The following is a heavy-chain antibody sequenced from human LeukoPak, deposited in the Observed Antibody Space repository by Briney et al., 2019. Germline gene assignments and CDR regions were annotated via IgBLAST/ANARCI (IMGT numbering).Heavy chain of an antibody. V-gene: IGHV3-23*01. CDR2: ISNNGGRT. Sequence: GGSLRLSCAGSGFSFSSNTMSWVRQAPGRGLEWVSAISNNGGRTDYADSVKGRFTISRDNSKSTLYLHLDSLRTEDTAVYYCARDEDTSALSEYWGQGTLVTVSS. CDR1: GFSFSSNT. CDR3: ARDEDTSALSEY. D-gene: IGHD2/OR15-2a*01. J-gene: IGHJ4*02.